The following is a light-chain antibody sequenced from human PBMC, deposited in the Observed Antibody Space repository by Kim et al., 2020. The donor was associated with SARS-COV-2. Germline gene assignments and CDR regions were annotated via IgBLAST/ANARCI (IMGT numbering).Light chain of an antibody. Sequence: AAVEDRVSLTCRGSQGIANYLDGYKQRKRNAPSGLIYAASVVQSGVPGRFSGSGFGTHYTLTISSLQPEDAATYNCQKYDDAPQSFGQGAKVDIK. J-gene: IGKJ1*01. CDR1: QGIANY. CDR3: QKYDDAPQS. V-gene: IGKV1-27*01. CDR2: AAS.